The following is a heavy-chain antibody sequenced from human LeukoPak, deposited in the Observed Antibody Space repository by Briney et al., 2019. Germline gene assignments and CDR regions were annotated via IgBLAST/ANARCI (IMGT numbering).Heavy chain of an antibody. Sequence: GGSLRLSCAASGFTFSSYWMSWVRQAPGKGLEWAANIKEDGTNKYYVGSVRGRFTISRDNAKNSLYLQMSSLRADDTAMYYCAREARGTRAAFDIWGQGTMVTVFS. CDR2: IKEDGTNK. D-gene: IGHD2-8*01. CDR1: GFTFSSYW. CDR3: AREARGTRAAFDI. V-gene: IGHV3-7*01. J-gene: IGHJ3*02.